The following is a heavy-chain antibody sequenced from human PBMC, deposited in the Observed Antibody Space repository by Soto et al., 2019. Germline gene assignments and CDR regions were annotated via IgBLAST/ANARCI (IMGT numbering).Heavy chain of an antibody. V-gene: IGHV3-33*01. J-gene: IGHJ4*02. Sequence: PGGSLRLSCAASGFTFSSYAMHWVRQAPGKGLEWMAVIWYHGSRKHYADSLKGRFTISRDNPKNTLYLEMNSLRVEDTAVYYCARGIHYYESHGYGPGAYWGQGTLVSVSS. CDR1: GFTFSSYA. CDR2: IWYHGSRK. D-gene: IGHD3-22*01. CDR3: ARGIHYYESHGYGPGAY.